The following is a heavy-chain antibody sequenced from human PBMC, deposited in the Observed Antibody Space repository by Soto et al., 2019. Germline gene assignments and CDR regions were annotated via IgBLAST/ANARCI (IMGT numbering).Heavy chain of an antibody. CDR1: GFTFDETA. Sequence: EVQLVESGGGLVQPGRSLRLSCAASGFTFDETAMHWVRQPPGKGLEWVSGISWDSASVGFADSVKGRFSISRDNAKNSLYLQMNSLRPEDTALYYCVKGLRKQGLLWGVDYWGYGNLVTVSS. D-gene: IGHD2-2*01. CDR3: VKGLRKQGLLWGVDY. V-gene: IGHV3-9*01. J-gene: IGHJ4*01. CDR2: ISWDSASV.